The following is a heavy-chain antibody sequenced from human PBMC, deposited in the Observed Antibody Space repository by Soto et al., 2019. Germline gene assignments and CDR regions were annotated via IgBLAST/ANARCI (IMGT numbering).Heavy chain of an antibody. V-gene: IGHV3-23*01. CDR1: GFTFSSYA. D-gene: IGHD6-19*01. CDR2: ISGSDDST. J-gene: IGHJ4*02. Sequence: PGGSLRLSCSASGFTFSSYAMHWVRQAPGKGLEWVSVISGSDDSTYYADSVKGRFTISRDNSKNTLYLQMNSLRAEDTAVYYCARRSSGWYFDYWGQGTLVTVSS. CDR3: ARRSSGWYFDY.